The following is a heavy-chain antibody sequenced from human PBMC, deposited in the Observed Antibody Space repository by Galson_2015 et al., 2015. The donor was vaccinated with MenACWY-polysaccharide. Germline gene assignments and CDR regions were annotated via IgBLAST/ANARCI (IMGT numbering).Heavy chain of an antibody. J-gene: IGHJ4*02. CDR1: GGSVKNSY. CDR2: IFYTGST. V-gene: IGHV4-59*02. Sequence: ETLSLTCSLSGGSVKNSYWSWFRQPPGKGLEWIGYIFYTGSTTYNPSLKSRVTISIDASESHFSLNLTSVTAADTAVYYYARGRALTDYWGQGTLVTVSS. CDR3: ARGRALTDY.